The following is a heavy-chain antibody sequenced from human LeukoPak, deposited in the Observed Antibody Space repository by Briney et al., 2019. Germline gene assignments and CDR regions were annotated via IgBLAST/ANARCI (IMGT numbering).Heavy chain of an antibody. CDR3: AKAQPGSIAVAGTSDY. Sequence: AGGSLRLSCAASGFTFSSYGMHWVRQAPGKGLEWVAFIRYDGSNKYYADSVKGRFTISRDNSKNTLYLQMNSLRAEDTAVYYCAKAQPGSIAVAGTSDYWGKGTLVTVSS. J-gene: IGHJ4*02. CDR2: IRYDGSNK. CDR1: GFTFSSYG. V-gene: IGHV3-30*02. D-gene: IGHD6-19*01.